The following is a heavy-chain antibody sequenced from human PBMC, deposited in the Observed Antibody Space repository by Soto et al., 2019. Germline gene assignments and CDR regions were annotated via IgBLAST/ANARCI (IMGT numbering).Heavy chain of an antibody. Sequence: PSETLSLTCTISGGSISSYYWSWIRQPPGKGLEWIGYIYYSGSTNYNPSLKSRVTISVDTSKNQFSLKLSSVTAADTAVYYCARDLAYYGSGSSFFSDPSDAFDIWGQGTMVTVSS. D-gene: IGHD3-10*01. CDR1: GGSISSYY. J-gene: IGHJ3*02. V-gene: IGHV4-59*01. CDR2: IYYSGST. CDR3: ARDLAYYGSGSSFFSDPSDAFDI.